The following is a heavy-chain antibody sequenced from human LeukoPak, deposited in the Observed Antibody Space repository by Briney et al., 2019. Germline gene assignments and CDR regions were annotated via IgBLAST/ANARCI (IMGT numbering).Heavy chain of an antibody. J-gene: IGHJ4*02. D-gene: IGHD6-13*01. CDR2: ISGSGGST. Sequence: PGGSLRLSCAASGFTFSRYAMSWVRQAPGKGLEWLSAISGSGGSTYYADSVKGRFTVSRDNSKNTPYLQINTLKAEDAAVYYCAKGAGPLAAAGRATDSWGQGTLVIVSS. V-gene: IGHV3-23*01. CDR3: AKGAGPLAAAGRATDS. CDR1: GFTFSRYA.